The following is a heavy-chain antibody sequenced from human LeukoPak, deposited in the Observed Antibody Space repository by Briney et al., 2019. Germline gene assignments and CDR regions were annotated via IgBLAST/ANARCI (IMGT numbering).Heavy chain of an antibody. CDR2: IYNGVTI. D-gene: IGHD4-17*01. CDR1: GLTLSSNY. V-gene: IGHV3-53*01. J-gene: IGHJ4*02. CDR3: ILTTVTTSAEY. Sequence: PGGSLRLSCAASGLTLSSNYMNWVRQAPGKGVEWVSVIYNGVTIHYADSVKGRFTIYSDNSKNTVYLQLNNLRAEDTAIYYCILTTVTTSAEYWGQGTLVTVSS.